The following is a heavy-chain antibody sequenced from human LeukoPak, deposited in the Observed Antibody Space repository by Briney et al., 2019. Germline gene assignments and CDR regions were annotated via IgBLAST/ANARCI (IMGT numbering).Heavy chain of an antibody. D-gene: IGHD5-24*01. CDR1: GFTFSDYY. CDR3: ARDGGYSSTVATIGGDAFDI. Sequence: GGSLRLSCAASGFTFSDYYMSWVRQAPGKGLEWVSVIYSGGSTYYADSVKGRFTISRDNSKNTLYLQMNSLRAEDTAVYYCARDGGYSSTVATIGGDAFDIWGQGTMVTVSS. J-gene: IGHJ3*02. V-gene: IGHV3-66*01. CDR2: IYSGGST.